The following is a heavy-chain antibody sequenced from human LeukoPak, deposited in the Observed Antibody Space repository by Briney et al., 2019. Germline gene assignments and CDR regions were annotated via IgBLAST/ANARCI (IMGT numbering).Heavy chain of an antibody. CDR3: ARTYSSSSYYYYYGMDV. V-gene: IGHV4-59*08. CDR2: IYYSGST. CDR1: GGSISSHY. Sequence: SETLSLTCTVSGGSISSHYWSWIRQPPGKGLEWIGYIYYSGSTNYNPSLKSRVTISVDTSKNQFSLKLSSVTAADTAVYYCARTYSSSSYYYYYGMDVWGQGTTVTVSS. J-gene: IGHJ6*02. D-gene: IGHD6-13*01.